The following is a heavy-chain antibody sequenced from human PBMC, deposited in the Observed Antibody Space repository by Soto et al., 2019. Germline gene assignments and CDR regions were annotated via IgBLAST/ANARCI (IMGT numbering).Heavy chain of an antibody. J-gene: IGHJ4*02. D-gene: IGHD1-26*01. CDR2: ISYDGSNK. CDR1: GFTFSSYA. V-gene: IGHV3-30-3*01. Sequence: PGGSQRLSSTASGFTFSSYAMHWVRQAPGKGLEWVAVISYDGSNKYYADSVKGRFTISRDNSKNTLYLQMNSLRAEDTAVYYCAKSKELGVSAPDHWGQGTLVTVSS. CDR3: AKSKELGVSAPDH.